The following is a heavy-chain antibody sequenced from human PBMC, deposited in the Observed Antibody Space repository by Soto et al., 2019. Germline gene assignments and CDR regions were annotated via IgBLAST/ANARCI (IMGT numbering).Heavy chain of an antibody. V-gene: IGHV1-8*01. J-gene: IGHJ6*02. CDR2: INPNSGNT. D-gene: IGHD3-10*01. Sequence: QVQLVQSGAEVKKPGASVKVSCKASRYTFRNYDINWVRQATGQGLERMGWINPNSGNTGYAQKFQGRVTMTWDTSLSTAYMELSSLRSEDTAVYYCARDGSGTWGLDVWGQGTTVTVSS. CDR3: ARDGSGTWGLDV. CDR1: RYTFRNYD.